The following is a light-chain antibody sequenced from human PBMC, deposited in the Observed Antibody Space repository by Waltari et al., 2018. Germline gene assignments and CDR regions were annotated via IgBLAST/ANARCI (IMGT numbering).Light chain of an antibody. CDR2: KVS. Sequence: DVVMTQSPLSLPVTLGQPASISCRSSQSLVYSDGNTYWNWFKQRPGQSPRRLIYKVSNRDSGVPDRFSGSGSGTDFTLKISRVEAEDVGVYYCMQGTHWPPTWTFGQGTKVEIK. J-gene: IGKJ1*01. CDR1: QSLVYSDGNTY. V-gene: IGKV2-30*01. CDR3: MQGTHWPPTWT.